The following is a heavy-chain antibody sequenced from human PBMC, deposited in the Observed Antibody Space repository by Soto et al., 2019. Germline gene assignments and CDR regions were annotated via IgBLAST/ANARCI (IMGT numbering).Heavy chain of an antibody. Sequence: ETLSLTCSVSGVSISSYFWSWIRQAPGRGLEWIGYTYHRGSTNYSPSLRSRVAISLDTSENQFSLKVNSLTAADTAVYYCARIGGYHGPLDYWGQGTPVTSPQ. V-gene: IGHV4-59*01. CDR3: ARIGGYHGPLDY. CDR1: GVSISSYF. D-gene: IGHD6-25*01. CDR2: TYHRGST. J-gene: IGHJ4*02.